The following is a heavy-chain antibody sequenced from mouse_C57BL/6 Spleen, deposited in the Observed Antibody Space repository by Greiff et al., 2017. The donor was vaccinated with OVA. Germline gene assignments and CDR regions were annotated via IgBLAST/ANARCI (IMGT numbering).Heavy chain of an antibody. CDR1: GYTFTDYN. CDR3: ARGYGSSLYYFDY. D-gene: IGHD1-1*01. CDR2: INPNNGGT. J-gene: IGHJ2*01. V-gene: IGHV1-22*01. Sequence: EVQLQQPGAELVKPGASVKLSCKASGYTFTDYNMHWVKQSHGKSLEWIGYINPNNGGTSYNQKFKGKATLTVNKSSSTAYMELRSLTSEDSAVYYCARGYGSSLYYFDYWGQGTTLTVSS.